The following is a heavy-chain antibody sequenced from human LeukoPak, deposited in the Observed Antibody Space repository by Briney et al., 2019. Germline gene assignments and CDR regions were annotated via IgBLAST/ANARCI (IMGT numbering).Heavy chain of an antibody. V-gene: IGHV3-23*01. CDR2: ISGSGSKT. CDR3: ANLIRDYWYFDF. CDR1: GFTFSSYA. D-gene: IGHD5-24*01. J-gene: IGHJ2*01. Sequence: GGALRLSCAASGFTFSSYAMSWVRQAPGKGLEWVSAISGSGSKTFYADSVKGRFTIFRDNSKRTLYLQMSSLRAEDTAVYYCANLIRDYWYFDFWGRGTLVTVSS.